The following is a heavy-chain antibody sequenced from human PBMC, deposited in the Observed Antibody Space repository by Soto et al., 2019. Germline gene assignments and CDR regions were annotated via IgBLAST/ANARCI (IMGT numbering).Heavy chain of an antibody. D-gene: IGHD2-15*01. J-gene: IGHJ3*01. V-gene: IGHV1-46*01. Sequence: ASVKVSCKASGYTFTSYYMHWVRQAPGQGLEWMGIINPNDGDTSYVQKFQGRVTVTRDTSTSTVYMELSSLRSEDTAVYYCALGGFDFWGQGTVVTVSS. CDR1: GYTFTSYY. CDR2: INPNDGDT. CDR3: ALGGFDF.